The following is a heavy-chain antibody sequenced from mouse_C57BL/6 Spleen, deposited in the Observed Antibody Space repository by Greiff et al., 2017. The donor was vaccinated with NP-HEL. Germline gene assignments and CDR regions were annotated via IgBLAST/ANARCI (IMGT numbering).Heavy chain of an antibody. CDR3: ARDGSSPWYLDV. D-gene: IGHD1-1*01. J-gene: IGHJ1*03. CDR2: IYPRSGNT. V-gene: IGHV1-81*01. Sequence: QVQLQQSGAELARPGASVKLSCKASGYTFTSYGISWVKQRTGQGLEWIGEIYPRSGNTYYNEKFKGKATLTADKSSSTAYMELRSLTSEDSAVYFCARDGSSPWYLDVWGTGTTVTVSS. CDR1: GYTFTSYG.